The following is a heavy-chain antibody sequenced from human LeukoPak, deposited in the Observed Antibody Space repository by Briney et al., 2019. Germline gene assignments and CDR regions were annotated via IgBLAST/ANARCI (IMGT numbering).Heavy chain of an antibody. CDR3: ARNIAAAGDY. J-gene: IGHJ4*02. V-gene: IGHV4-30-4*08. Sequence: SETLSLTCTVSGGSISSGDYYWSWIRQPPGKGLEWIGYIYYSGSTNYNPSLKSRVTISVDKSKNQFSLKLSSVTAADTAVYYCARNIAAAGDYWGQGTLVTVSS. CDR1: GGSISSGDYY. CDR2: IYYSGST. D-gene: IGHD6-13*01.